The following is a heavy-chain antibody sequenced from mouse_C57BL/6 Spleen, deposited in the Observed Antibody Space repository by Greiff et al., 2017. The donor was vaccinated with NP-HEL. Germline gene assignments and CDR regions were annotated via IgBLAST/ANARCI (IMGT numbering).Heavy chain of an antibody. V-gene: IGHV1-15*01. CDR1: GYTFTDYE. Sequence: VQLQQSGAELVRPGASVTLSCKASGYTFTDYEMHWVKQTPVHGLEWIGAIDPETGGTAYNQKFKGKAILTADKSSSTAYMELRSLTSEDSAVYYCTRRATTLDYWGQGTTLTVSS. D-gene: IGHD3-1*01. CDR3: TRRATTLDY. CDR2: IDPETGGT. J-gene: IGHJ2*01.